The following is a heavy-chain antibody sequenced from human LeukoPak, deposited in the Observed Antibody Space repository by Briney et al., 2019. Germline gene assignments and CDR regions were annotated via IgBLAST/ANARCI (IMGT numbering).Heavy chain of an antibody. CDR3: ARDAIVRDYSNSDY. CDR2: INPNSGGT. J-gene: IGHJ4*02. Sequence: ASVKVSRKASGYTFTGYYIHWVRQAPGQGLEWMGWINPNSGGTNYAQKFQGRVTMTRGTSISTAYMELSRLTSDDTAVYYCARDAIVRDYSNSDYWGQGTLVTVSS. V-gene: IGHV1-2*02. CDR1: GYTFTGYY. D-gene: IGHD4-11*01.